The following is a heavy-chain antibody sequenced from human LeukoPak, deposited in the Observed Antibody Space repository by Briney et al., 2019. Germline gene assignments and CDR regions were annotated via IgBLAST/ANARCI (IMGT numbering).Heavy chain of an antibody. CDR3: AKAGPGTMTFDAFDI. CDR1: AFTFSNYV. V-gene: IGHV3-23*01. D-gene: IGHD3-22*01. J-gene: IGHJ3*02. Sequence: QAGGSLRLSCPASAFTFSNYVMSWVRQAPGKGLESVSTISASGERTYHADSVRGRFTISRDNSKNTLHLQMNSLRADDTAVYYCAKAGPGTMTFDAFDIWGQGTVVTVSS. CDR2: ISASGERT.